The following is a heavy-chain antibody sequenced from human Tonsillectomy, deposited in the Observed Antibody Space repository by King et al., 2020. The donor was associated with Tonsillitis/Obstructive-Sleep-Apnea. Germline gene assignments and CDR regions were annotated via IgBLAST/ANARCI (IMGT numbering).Heavy chain of an antibody. CDR2: IHYGGNT. CDR3: ASRHRSAAALGD. CDR1: GASISSYY. V-gene: IGHV4-59*01. D-gene: IGHD6-13*01. Sequence: QVQLQESGPGLVKPSETLSLSCIVSGASISSYYWSWFRQPPGKGLEWIGYIHYGGNTKYNSSLESRLTISVDTSRNQISLKLTSVTSADTAVYYCASRHRSAAALGDWGQGTLVIVSS. J-gene: IGHJ4*02.